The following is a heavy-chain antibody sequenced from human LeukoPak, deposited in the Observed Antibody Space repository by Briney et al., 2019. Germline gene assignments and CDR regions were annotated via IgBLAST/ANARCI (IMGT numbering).Heavy chain of an antibody. J-gene: IGHJ6*03. CDR2: TYYRSKWYN. D-gene: IGHD3-10*01. CDR3: ARLPVRGVGGYYQDQYMDV. V-gene: IGHV6-1*01. Sequence: SQTLSLTCAISGDSVSSNSAAWNWIRQSPSRGLEWLGRTYYRSKWYNDYAVSVKSRITINPDTSKNQFSLQLNSVTPEDTAVYYCARLPVRGVGGYYQDQYMDVWGKGTTVTVSS. CDR1: GDSVSSNSAA.